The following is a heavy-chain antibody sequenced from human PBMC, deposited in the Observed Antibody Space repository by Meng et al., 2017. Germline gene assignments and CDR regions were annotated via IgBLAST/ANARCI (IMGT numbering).Heavy chain of an antibody. Sequence: GESLKISCAASGFTFSSYGMHWVRQAPGKGLEWVAVIWYDGSSKYYADSVKGRFTISRDNPKNTLYLQMNSLRAEDTAVYYCARDGYSGYDFGGYFDYWGQGTLVTVSS. V-gene: IGHV3-33*01. CDR3: ARDGYSGYDFGGYFDY. CDR2: IWYDGSSK. CDR1: GFTFSSYG. J-gene: IGHJ4*02. D-gene: IGHD5-12*01.